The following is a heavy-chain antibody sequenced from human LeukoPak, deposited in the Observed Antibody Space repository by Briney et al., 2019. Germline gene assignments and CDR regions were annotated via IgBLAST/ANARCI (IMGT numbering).Heavy chain of an antibody. CDR3: ARNPAGIGDY. J-gene: IGHJ4*02. V-gene: IGHV3-48*02. Sequence: GGSLRLSCAASGFTFSTYNMNWVRQAPGKGLEWVSFISSGSRIIYYADSVRGRFTVSRDNAKNSLYLQMNSLRDEDTAVYYCARNPAGIGDYWGQGTLVTVSS. CDR2: ISSGSRII. D-gene: IGHD1-26*01. CDR1: GFTFSTYN.